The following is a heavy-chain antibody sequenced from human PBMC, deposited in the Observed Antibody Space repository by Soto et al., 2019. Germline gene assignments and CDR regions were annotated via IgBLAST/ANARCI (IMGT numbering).Heavy chain of an antibody. D-gene: IGHD3-10*01. CDR1: GFTFSSYA. J-gene: IGHJ4*02. CDR3: AKVARDGSGSYHYDY. CDR2: ISGGGGST. V-gene: IGHV3-23*01. Sequence: EVQLLESGGGFVQPGGSLRLSCAASGFTFSSYAMSWVRQAPGKGLEWVSSISGGGGSTYYADSVKGRFTISSDNSKNTLYLQLSSLRAEDTDVFYCAKVARDGSGSYHYDYWGQGTLVTVSS.